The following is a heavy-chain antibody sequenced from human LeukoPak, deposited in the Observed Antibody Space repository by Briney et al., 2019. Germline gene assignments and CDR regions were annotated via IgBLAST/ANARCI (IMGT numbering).Heavy chain of an antibody. CDR2: IRYDGSNK. J-gene: IGHJ6*03. V-gene: IGHV3-30*02. D-gene: IGHD2-15*01. Sequence: QTGGSLRLSCAASGFTFSSYGMHWVRQAPGKALEWVAFIRYDGSNKYYADSVKGRFTISRDNARDALYLQMNNLRAGDTAVYYCAREESYCSGDSCASPDHYYYYMDVWGKATTVIVSS. CDR3: AREESYCSGDSCASPDHYYYYMDV. CDR1: GFTFSSYG.